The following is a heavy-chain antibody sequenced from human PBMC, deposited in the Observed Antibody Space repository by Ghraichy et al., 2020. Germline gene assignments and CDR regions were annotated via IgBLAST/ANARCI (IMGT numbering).Heavy chain of an antibody. V-gene: IGHV4-34*01. J-gene: IGHJ6*02. CDR1: GGSFSGYY. CDR2: INHSGST. Sequence: SETLSLTCAVYGGSFSGYYWSWIRQPPGKGLEWIGEINHSGSTNYNPSLKSRVTISVDTSKNQFSLKLSSVTAADTAVYYCARGPVGTDGSGSYIFPSYYYDGMDVWGQGTTVTVSS. CDR3: ARGPVGTDGSGSYIFPSYYYDGMDV. D-gene: IGHD3-10*01.